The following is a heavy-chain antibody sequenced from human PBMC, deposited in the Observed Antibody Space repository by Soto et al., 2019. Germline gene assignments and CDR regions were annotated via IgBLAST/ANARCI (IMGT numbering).Heavy chain of an antibody. CDR3: AREPDSFDS. J-gene: IGHJ5*01. Sequence: GGSLRLSCAASGFTFSNYWMHWVRQAPGKGLEWVANIKQDASEKNYVDSVKGRFTISRDNPKNSVFLQMNSLRVEDTAVYYCAREPDSFDSWGQGTLVTVSS. CDR1: GFTFSNYW. V-gene: IGHV3-7*01. CDR2: IKQDASEK.